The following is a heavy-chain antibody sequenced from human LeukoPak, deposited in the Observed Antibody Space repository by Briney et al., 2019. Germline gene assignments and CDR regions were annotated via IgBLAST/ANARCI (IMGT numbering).Heavy chain of an antibody. CDR2: ISSSSSYI. CDR3: ARDLGIAARPFDI. D-gene: IGHD6-6*01. CDR1: GFTFSSYS. J-gene: IGHJ3*02. Sequence: NPGGSLRLSCAASGFTFSSYSMNWVRQAPGKGLEWVSSISSSSSYIYYADSVKGRFTISRDNAKNSLYLQMNSLRAEDTAVYYCARDLGIAARPFDIWGQGTMVTVSS. V-gene: IGHV3-21*01.